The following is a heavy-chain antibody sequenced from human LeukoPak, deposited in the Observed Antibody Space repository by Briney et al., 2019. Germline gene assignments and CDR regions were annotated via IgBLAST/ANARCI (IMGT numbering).Heavy chain of an antibody. D-gene: IGHD7-27*01. CDR2: IYYSGST. CDR1: GGSISSSSYY. V-gene: IGHV4-39*07. J-gene: IGHJ5*02. CDR3: ARGTGSTPFDP. Sequence: QLQLQESGPGLVKPSETLSLTCTVSGGSISSSSYYWGWIRQPPGKGLEWIGSIYYSGSTYYNPSLKSRVTISVDTSKNQFSLKLSSVTAADTAVYYCARGTGSTPFDPWGQGTLVTVSS.